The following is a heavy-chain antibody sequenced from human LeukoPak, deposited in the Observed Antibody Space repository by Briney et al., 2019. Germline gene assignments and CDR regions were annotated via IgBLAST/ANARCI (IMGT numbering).Heavy chain of an antibody. Sequence: GASVKVSCKASGYTFSSYGISWVRQAPGQGLEWLGYISAYNGNTNYAQKVQGRITMTTDTSTSTAYMEMRRLRSDDTAVYYCARDCSGSSCYWIHWGQGTLVTVSS. CDR1: GYTFSSYG. CDR3: ARDCSGSSCYWIH. D-gene: IGHD2-15*01. J-gene: IGHJ4*02. V-gene: IGHV1-18*01. CDR2: ISAYNGNT.